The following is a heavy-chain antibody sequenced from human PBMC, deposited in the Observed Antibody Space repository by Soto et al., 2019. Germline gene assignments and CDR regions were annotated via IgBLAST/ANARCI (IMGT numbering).Heavy chain of an antibody. CDR1: GDSISSGDYY. D-gene: IGHD1-1*01. CDR3: ARHYNLPDY. V-gene: IGHV4-30-4*01. J-gene: IGHJ4*02. Sequence: QVQLQESGPGLVKPSQTLSLTCTVSGDSISSGDYYWSWIRQPPGKGLEWIGYIYYTGITKYKPSLKSRLTISVDTSKNQFSLKVTSVTAADTAIYYCARHYNLPDYWGQGTLVTVSS. CDR2: IYYTGIT.